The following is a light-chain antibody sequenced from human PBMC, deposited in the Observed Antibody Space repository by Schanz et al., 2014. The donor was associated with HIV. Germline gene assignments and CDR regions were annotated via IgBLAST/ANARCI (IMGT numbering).Light chain of an antibody. V-gene: IGKV3-20*01. J-gene: IGKJ3*01. CDR2: AAS. CDR3: QHYGGS. Sequence: EIVVTQSPGTLSLSPGERATLSCRASQSVSSNYLAWYQQKPGQAPRLLIYAASRRATGIPDRFSGSGSGTDFTLTISRLEPEDFAVYYCQHYGGSFGPGTKVDAK. CDR1: QSVSSNY.